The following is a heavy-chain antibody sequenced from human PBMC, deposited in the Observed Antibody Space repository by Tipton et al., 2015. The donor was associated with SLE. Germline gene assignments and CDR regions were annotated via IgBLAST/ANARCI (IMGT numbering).Heavy chain of an antibody. CDR1: GGSISSYY. J-gene: IGHJ5*02. V-gene: IGHV4-59*01. CDR3: ARDSKSWRGWFDP. Sequence: TLSLTCTVSGGSISSYYWSWIRQPPGKGLEWIGYIYYSGSTNYNPSLKSRVTISVDTSKNQFSLKLSSVTAADTAVYYCARDSKSWRGWFDPWGQGNLVTVST. D-gene: IGHD1-1*01. CDR2: IYYSGST.